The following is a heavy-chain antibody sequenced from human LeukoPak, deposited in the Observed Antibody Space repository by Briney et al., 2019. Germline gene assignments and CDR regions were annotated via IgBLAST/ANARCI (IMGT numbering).Heavy chain of an antibody. CDR1: GGSISSSSYY. Sequence: PSETLSLTCTVSGGSISSSSYYWGWIRQPPGKGLEWIGSIYYSGYTYYNPSLKSRVTISADTSKNQFSLKLSSVTAADTAVYYCASGPGAVITTWWGQGTLVTVSS. CDR3: ASGPGAVITTW. CDR2: IYYSGYT. D-gene: IGHD3-22*01. V-gene: IGHV4-39*07. J-gene: IGHJ4*02.